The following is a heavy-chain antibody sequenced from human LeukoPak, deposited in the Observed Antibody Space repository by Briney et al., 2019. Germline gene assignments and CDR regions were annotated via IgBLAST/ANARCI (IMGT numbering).Heavy chain of an antibody. Sequence: GGSLRLSCAASGVTSTSYAMSWVRQAPGKGLEWVSAISGSGGSTYYADSVKGRFAISRDNSKNTLYLQMNSLRAEDTAVYYCAKPRPPYSSSWYDHWGQGTLVTVSS. V-gene: IGHV3-23*01. CDR1: GVTSTSYA. CDR2: ISGSGGST. CDR3: AKPRPPYSSSWYDH. D-gene: IGHD6-13*01. J-gene: IGHJ5*02.